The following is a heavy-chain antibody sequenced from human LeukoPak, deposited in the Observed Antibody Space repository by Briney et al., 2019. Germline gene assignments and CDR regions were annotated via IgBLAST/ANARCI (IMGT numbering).Heavy chain of an antibody. CDR1: GGTFSSYA. CDR2: IIPIFGTA. V-gene: IGHV1-69*13. D-gene: IGHD2-21*02. Sequence: SVKVSCKASGGTFSSYAISWVRQAPGQGLEWMGGIIPIFGTANYAQKFQGRVTITADESTSTAYMELSSLRSEDTAVYYCARGKFDIVVVTTIYYYYYMDVWGKGTTVTVSS. CDR3: ARGKFDIVVVTTIYYYYYMDV. J-gene: IGHJ6*03.